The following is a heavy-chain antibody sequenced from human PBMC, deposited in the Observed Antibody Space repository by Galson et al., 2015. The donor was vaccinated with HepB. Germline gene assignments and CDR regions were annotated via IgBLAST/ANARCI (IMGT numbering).Heavy chain of an antibody. D-gene: IGHD1-26*01. V-gene: IGHV3-30-3*01. CDR1: GFTFSSYA. CDR2: ISYDGSNK. J-gene: IGHJ6*02. CDR3: ARTMYLGATNYYGMDV. Sequence: SLRLSCAASGFTFSSYAMHWVRQAPGKGLEWVAVISYDGSNKYYADSVKGRFTISRDNSKNTLYLQMNSLRAEDTAVYYCARTMYLGATNYYGMDVWGQGTTVTDSS.